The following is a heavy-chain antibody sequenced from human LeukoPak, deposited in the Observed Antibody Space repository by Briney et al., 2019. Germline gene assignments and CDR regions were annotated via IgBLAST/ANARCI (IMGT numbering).Heavy chain of an antibody. CDR3: VTPGRYCSSTSCRGYFDY. CDR1: GYTFTGYY. J-gene: IGHJ4*02. Sequence: ASVKVSCKASGYTFTGYYMHWVRQAPGQGLEWMGWINPNSGGTNYAQKFQGRVTMTRDTSISTAYMELSRLRSDDTAVYYCVTPGRYCSSTSCRGYFDYWGQGTLVTVSS. V-gene: IGHV1-2*02. CDR2: INPNSGGT. D-gene: IGHD2-2*01.